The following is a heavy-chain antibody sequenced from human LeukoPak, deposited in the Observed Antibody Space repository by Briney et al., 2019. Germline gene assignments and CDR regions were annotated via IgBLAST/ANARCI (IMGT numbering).Heavy chain of an antibody. CDR2: IWWDGSNK. Sequence: GGSLRLSCAASGFTFGNYGMHWVRQAPGKGLEWVAVIWWDGSNKYYADSVKGRFTISRDNAKNTLYLQMNSLIAEDTAVYYGARSAIRARSWYSASTDVSCQGPTVPVSS. CDR1: GFTFGNYG. J-gene: IGHJ6*02. CDR3: ARSAIRARSWYSASTDV. D-gene: IGHD6-13*01. V-gene: IGHV3-33*01.